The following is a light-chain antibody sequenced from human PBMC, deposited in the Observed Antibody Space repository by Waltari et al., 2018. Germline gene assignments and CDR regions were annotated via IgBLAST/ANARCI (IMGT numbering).Light chain of an antibody. J-gene: IGKJ3*01. CDR2: GAS. V-gene: IGKV3D-15*01. Sequence: EIVMTQSPATLPVSPGDRATLSCRASQSISNNLAWYQQKPGQAPRLLIYGASTRATGIPARFSGNRSVTEFTLTISSLQSEDFAVYYCQQYNNWPPLFTFGPGTKVDMK. CDR1: QSISNN. CDR3: QQYNNWPPLFT.